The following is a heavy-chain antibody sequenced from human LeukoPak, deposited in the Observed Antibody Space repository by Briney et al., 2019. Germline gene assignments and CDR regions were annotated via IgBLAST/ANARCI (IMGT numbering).Heavy chain of an antibody. Sequence: PSETLSLTCSVSGGYISSHSWSWLRQPPAKGLEWIGNIYNSGSTNYNPSLQSRVTISLGTSKNQVSLKMSSVTGGGTAVYFCGREFVGGTGWFDPWGQGTLVTVSS. CDR2: IYNSGST. D-gene: IGHD6-19*01. CDR3: GREFVGGTGWFDP. J-gene: IGHJ5*02. V-gene: IGHV4-59*11. CDR1: GGYISSHS.